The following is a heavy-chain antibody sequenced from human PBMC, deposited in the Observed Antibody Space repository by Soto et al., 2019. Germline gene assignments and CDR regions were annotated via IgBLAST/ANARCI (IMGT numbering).Heavy chain of an antibody. CDR3: AREIMSSEYGSRWYSVDH. J-gene: IGHJ4*02. CDR1: GGSISSYY. V-gene: IGHV4-4*07. Sequence: QVQLQESGPGLVKPSETLSLTCTVSGGSISSYYWSWIRQPAGKGLEWIGRIYTSGSTNYNPSLMSLVTMSVDTSKNPLSLKMSSVTAADTAVYYCAREIMSSEYGSRWYSVDHWVQGTMVTVS. CDR2: IYTSGST. D-gene: IGHD6-13*01.